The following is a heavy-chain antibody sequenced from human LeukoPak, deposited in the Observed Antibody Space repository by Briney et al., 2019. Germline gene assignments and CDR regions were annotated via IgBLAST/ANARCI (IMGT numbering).Heavy chain of an antibody. D-gene: IGHD5-24*01. V-gene: IGHV1-46*01. Sequence: ASVKDSCKASGYTFTSYYMHWVRQAPGQGLEWMGIINPSGGSTSYAQKFQGRVTMTRDTSTSTVYMELSSLRSEDTAVYYCARGGEMATSYYYYYYYMDVWGKGTTVTISS. J-gene: IGHJ6*03. CDR3: ARGGEMATSYYYYYYYMDV. CDR2: INPSGGST. CDR1: GYTFTSYY.